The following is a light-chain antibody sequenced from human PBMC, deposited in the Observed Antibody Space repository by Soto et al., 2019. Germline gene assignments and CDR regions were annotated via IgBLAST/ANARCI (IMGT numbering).Light chain of an antibody. J-gene: IGLJ1*01. Sequence: QSVLTQPASVSGSPGQSITISCTGTSSDVGGYNYVSWYQQYPGKAPKLMIYDVSNRPSGVSNRFSGSKSGNTASLTISELQAEDEADYYCSSYTISNTLVFGSGTKVTVL. CDR3: SSYTISNTLV. V-gene: IGLV2-14*01. CDR2: DVS. CDR1: SSDVGGYNY.